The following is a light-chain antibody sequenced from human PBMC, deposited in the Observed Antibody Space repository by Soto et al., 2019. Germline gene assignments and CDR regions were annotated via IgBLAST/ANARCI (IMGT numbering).Light chain of an antibody. J-gene: IGKJ5*01. CDR3: QQRSNWPIT. CDR1: QFLSSY. Sequence: ELVFTQSPATLSLSPVERATLSCRASQFLSSYLAWYQQKPGQPPRLLIYDTSNRAAGVPARFSGSRSGTDFTPTISSLEPEDFAVYYCQQRSNWPITFGQGTRLEIK. V-gene: IGKV3-11*01. CDR2: DTS.